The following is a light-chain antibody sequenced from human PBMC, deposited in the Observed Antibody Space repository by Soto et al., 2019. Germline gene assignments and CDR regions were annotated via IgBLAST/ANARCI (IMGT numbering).Light chain of an antibody. CDR2: LGS. V-gene: IGKV2-28*01. Sequence: DIVMTQSPLSLPVTPGEPASISCRSSQSLLQTDGYNYVDWYLQKPGQSPQLLIYLGSNRASGGPDRFSGSGSGTDFTLKISRLGAVDVGVYYCMQALQTPWTFGQGTKVEIK. CDR3: MQALQTPWT. CDR1: QSLLQTDGYNY. J-gene: IGKJ1*01.